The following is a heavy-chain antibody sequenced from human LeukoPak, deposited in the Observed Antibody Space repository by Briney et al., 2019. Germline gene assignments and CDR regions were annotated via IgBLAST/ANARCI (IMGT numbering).Heavy chain of an antibody. Sequence: SETLSLTCTVAGGSISSYYWSWNRQPPGKGLEWIGYIYYSGSTNYNPSLKSRVTISVDTSKNQFSLKLSSVTAADTAVYYCARLSSSWYNYFDYWGQGTLVTVSS. CDR2: IYYSGST. D-gene: IGHD6-13*01. J-gene: IGHJ4*02. CDR1: GGSISSYY. CDR3: ARLSSSWYNYFDY. V-gene: IGHV4-59*01.